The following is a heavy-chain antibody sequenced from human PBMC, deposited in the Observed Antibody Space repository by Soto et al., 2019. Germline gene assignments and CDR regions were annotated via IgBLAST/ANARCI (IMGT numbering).Heavy chain of an antibody. V-gene: IGHV6-1*01. J-gene: IGHJ6*02. Sequence: SQTLSLTCVISGDSVSSNSAAWNWIRQSPSRGLEWLGRTYYRSKWYNDYAVSVKSRITINPDTSKNQFSLQLNSVTPEDTAVYYCARDRVLAAALRAYYYYYGMDVWGQGTTVTVSS. CDR2: TYYRSKWYN. D-gene: IGHD6-13*01. CDR1: GDSVSSNSAA. CDR3: ARDRVLAAALRAYYYYYGMDV.